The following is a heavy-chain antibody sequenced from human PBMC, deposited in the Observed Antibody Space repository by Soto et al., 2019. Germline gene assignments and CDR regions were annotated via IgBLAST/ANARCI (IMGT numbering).Heavy chain of an antibody. CDR2: ISTSGTT. J-gene: IGHJ5*01. CDR1: GASISSYF. Sequence: SETLSLTCTVSGASISSYFWTWIRQPAGKGLDWIGRISTSGTTNYNPSLKSRVTMSVDTSKNHFSLNLSSVTAADTAVYYCAREAGPDRLFDSWGQGTLVPVSS. D-gene: IGHD6-19*01. CDR3: AREAGPDRLFDS. V-gene: IGHV4-4*07.